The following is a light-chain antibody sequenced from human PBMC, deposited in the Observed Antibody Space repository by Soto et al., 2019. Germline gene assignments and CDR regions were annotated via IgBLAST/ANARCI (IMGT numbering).Light chain of an antibody. CDR1: QGISNY. CDR3: QHTFNSPPWT. J-gene: IGKJ1*01. CDR2: AAS. V-gene: IGKV1-27*01. Sequence: DIQMTQSPSSLSASVGDRVTITCRASQGISNYLAWYQQKPGKVPKLLIYAASTLQSGVPSRFSGSGSGTDFTLTISSLQSEDFASYFCQHTFNSPPWTFGQGTKVDI.